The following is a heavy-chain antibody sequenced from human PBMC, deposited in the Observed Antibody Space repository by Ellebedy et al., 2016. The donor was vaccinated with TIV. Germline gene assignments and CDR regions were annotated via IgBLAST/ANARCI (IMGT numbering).Heavy chain of an antibody. CDR1: GFTFSSYA. CDR3: AGGRGKPNTFDY. D-gene: IGHD1-14*01. V-gene: IGHV3-23*01. CDR2: ISGSGGST. Sequence: GGSLRLXXAASGFTFSSYAMNWVRQAPGKGLEWVSAISGSGGSTYYADSVKGRFTISRDNSKNTLYLQMNSLRAEDTAVYYCAGGRGKPNTFDYWGQGTLVTVSS. J-gene: IGHJ4*02.